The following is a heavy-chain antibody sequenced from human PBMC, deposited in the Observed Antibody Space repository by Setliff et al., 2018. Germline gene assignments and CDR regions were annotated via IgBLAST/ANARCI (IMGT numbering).Heavy chain of an antibody. CDR1: GYRFTNYW. Sequence: GESLKISCRGSGYRFTNYWIGWVRQMPGKGLEWMGIIYPGDSDTRYSPSFQGLVTISADKAISTAYLQWSSLKASDTAIYYCAIIDDATMDLDYWGQGTLVPVSS. V-gene: IGHV5-51*01. CDR2: IYPGDSDT. CDR3: AIIDDATMDLDY. D-gene: IGHD5-18*01. J-gene: IGHJ4*02.